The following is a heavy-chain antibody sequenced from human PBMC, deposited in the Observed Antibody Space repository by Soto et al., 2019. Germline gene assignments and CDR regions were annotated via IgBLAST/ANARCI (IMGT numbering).Heavy chain of an antibody. CDR2: IYYSGST. J-gene: IGHJ6*02. V-gene: IGHV4-39*01. Sequence: PSETLSLTCTVSGGSISSSSYYWGWIRQPPGKGLEWIGSIYYSGSTYYNPSLKSRVTISVDTSKNQFSLKLSSVTAADTAVYYCARHLGNVYHDGLDVWGQGTTVPVS. CDR3: ARHLGNVYHDGLDV. CDR1: GGSISSSSYY.